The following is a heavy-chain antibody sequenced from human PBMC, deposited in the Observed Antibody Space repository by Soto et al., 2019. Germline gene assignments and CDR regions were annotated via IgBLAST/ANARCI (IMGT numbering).Heavy chain of an antibody. CDR2: IYPGDSDT. D-gene: IGHD6-13*01. CDR1: EDSSASYW. J-gene: IGHJ6*03. CDR3: ARQERGYSSSWTRTNYYYYYMDV. Sequence: GAEDSSASYWGRRVSQKTGKGLEWMGIIYPGDSDTRYSPSFQGQVTISADKSISTAYLQWSSLKASDTAMYYCARQERGYSSSWTRTNYYYYYMDVWGKGTTVTVSS. V-gene: IGHV5-51*01.